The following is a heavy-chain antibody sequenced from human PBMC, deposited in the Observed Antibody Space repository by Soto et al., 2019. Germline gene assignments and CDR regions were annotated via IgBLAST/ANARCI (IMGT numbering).Heavy chain of an antibody. V-gene: IGHV3-74*01. CDR3: ARDWSYALNY. D-gene: IGHD3-16*01. CDR1: GFTFSSSW. CDR2: INSDVTDT. J-gene: IGHJ4*02. Sequence: GGSLRLSCAASGFTFSSSWMHWVRQAPGKGLVWVSHINSDVTDTNYADSVKGRFTISRDNAKNTVYLQMNSLRAEDTAVYYCARDWSYALNYWGQGSRVTVSS.